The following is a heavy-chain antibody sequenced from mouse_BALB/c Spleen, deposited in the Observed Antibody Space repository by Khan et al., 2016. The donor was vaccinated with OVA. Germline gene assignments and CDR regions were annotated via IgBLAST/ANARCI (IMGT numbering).Heavy chain of an antibody. CDR3: ARDGNYMDY. Sequence: EVQLQESGPDLVKPSQSLSLTCTVTGYSITSGYSWHWIRQFPGNKLEWMGYIYSSGNINYNPSLKRRISITRDTLKNKFFLQLNSVTTEDTATYYCARDGNYMDYWGQGTSVTVSS. J-gene: IGHJ4*01. CDR2: IYSSGNI. V-gene: IGHV3-1*02. D-gene: IGHD2-1*01. CDR1: GYSITSGYS.